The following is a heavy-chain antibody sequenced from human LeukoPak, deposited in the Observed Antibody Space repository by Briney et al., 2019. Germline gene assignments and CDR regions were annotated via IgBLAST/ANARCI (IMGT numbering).Heavy chain of an antibody. D-gene: IGHD2-2*02. V-gene: IGHV4-39*01. CDR3: VSSIPYTHFDY. J-gene: IGHJ4*02. CDR1: GGSISSSSYY. Sequence: TETLSLTCTVSGGSISSSSYYWGWIRQPPGKWLEWIGSIYYSGSTYYNPSLKSRVTISVDTSKNQFSLKLSSVTAADTAVYYCVSSIPYTHFDYWGQGTLVIVSS. CDR2: IYYSGST.